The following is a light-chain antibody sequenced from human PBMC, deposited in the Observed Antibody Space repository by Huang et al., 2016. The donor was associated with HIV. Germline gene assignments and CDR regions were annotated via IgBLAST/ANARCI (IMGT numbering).Light chain of an antibody. CDR2: GAS. V-gene: IGKV3-15*01. Sequence: ERVMTQSAATVSLSPGERATLSCRASLGVSTNLAWYQQRPGQVPRLLIYGASTSATGIPARFSGGGSGAEFTLTISSLQSEDFAVYYCQQYDNWPLTFGGGTNVQIK. CDR1: LGVSTN. J-gene: IGKJ4*01. CDR3: QQYDNWPLT.